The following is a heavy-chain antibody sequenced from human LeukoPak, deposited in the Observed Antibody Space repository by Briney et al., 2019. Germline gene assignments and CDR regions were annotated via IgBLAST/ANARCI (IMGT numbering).Heavy chain of an antibody. V-gene: IGHV1-2*02. CDR3: ARPHGEYSSSWYLFDY. J-gene: IGHJ4*02. Sequence: GASVKVSCKASGYTFTGYYMHWVRQAPGQGLEWMGWINPNSGGTNYAQKFQGRVTMTRDTSISTAYMELSRLRSDDTAVYYCARPHGEYSSSWYLFDYWGQGTLVTVSS. CDR1: GYTFTGYY. CDR2: INPNSGGT. D-gene: IGHD6-13*01.